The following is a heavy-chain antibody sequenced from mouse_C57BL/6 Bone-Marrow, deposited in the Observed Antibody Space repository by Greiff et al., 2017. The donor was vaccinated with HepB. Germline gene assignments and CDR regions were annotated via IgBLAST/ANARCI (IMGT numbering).Heavy chain of an antibody. CDR2: IDPSDSYT. CDR3: ARSGGLYAMDY. Sequence: QVQLQQPGAELVMPGASVKLSCKASGYTFTSYWMHWVKQRPGQGLEWIGEIDPSDSYTNYNQKFKGKSTLTVDESSSTAYMQLSSLTSEDSAVYYCARSGGLYAMDYWGQGTSVTVSS. CDR1: GYTFTSYW. D-gene: IGHD1-1*02. V-gene: IGHV1-69*01. J-gene: IGHJ4*01.